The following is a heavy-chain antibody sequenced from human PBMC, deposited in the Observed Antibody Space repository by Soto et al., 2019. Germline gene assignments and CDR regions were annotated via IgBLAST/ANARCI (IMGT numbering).Heavy chain of an antibody. Sequence: QVQLVQSGAEEKKPGASVKVSCKASGDTFTSYAMHWVRQAPGQRLEWMGWINAGNGNTKYSQKFQGRGTITRDTSASTAYMELSSPRSEDTAVYYCARSIVVVTALDYWGQGTLVTVSS. J-gene: IGHJ4*02. D-gene: IGHD2-21*02. CDR3: ARSIVVVTALDY. CDR1: GDTFTSYA. CDR2: INAGNGNT. V-gene: IGHV1-3*05.